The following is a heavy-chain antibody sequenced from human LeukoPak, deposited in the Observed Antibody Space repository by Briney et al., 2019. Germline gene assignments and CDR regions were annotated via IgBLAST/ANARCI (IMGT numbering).Heavy chain of an antibody. CDR2: ISGTVGST. D-gene: IGHD3-22*01. J-gene: IGHJ4*02. CDR1: GFTFSSYA. Sequence: GGSLRLSCAASGFTFSSYAMSWVRQAPGKGLDWVSTISGTVGSTYSADSLKGRFTISRDNSNNTVDLQMNSLRAEDTAVYYCAKDANEDYDSSGYYKTHFDYWGQGTLVTVSS. CDR3: AKDANEDYDSSGYYKTHFDY. V-gene: IGHV3-23*01.